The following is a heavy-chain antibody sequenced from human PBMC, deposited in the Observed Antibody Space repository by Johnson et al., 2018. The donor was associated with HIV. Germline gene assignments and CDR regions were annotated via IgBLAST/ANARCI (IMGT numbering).Heavy chain of an antibody. J-gene: IGHJ3*01. D-gene: IGHD1-26*01. CDR3: ARGSYDGDAFDV. CDR1: GFTFSSYD. V-gene: IGHV3-13*01. Sequence: VQLVESGGGLVQPGGSLRLSCAASGFTFSSYDMHWVRQATGKGLEWVSGIGTTGDTFFLDSVKGRFTISRDTAKNSMYLQMNSLRAGDTALYYCARGSYDGDAFDVWGQGTMVTVSS. CDR2: IGTTGDT.